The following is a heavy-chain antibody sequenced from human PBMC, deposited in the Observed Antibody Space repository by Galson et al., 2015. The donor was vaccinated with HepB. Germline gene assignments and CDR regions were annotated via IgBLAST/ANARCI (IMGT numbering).Heavy chain of an antibody. Sequence: SCKASGYTFTDYVVNWVRQAPGQGLEWMGWMNTNTGKPTYAPGFAGRFVFSLDTSVTTAYLRISSLETDDTAVYYCARSPLRFLDWLPYYDYYYMDVWGEGTTVTVSS. CDR1: GYTFTDYV. J-gene: IGHJ6*03. D-gene: IGHD3-3*01. V-gene: IGHV7-4-1*02. CDR3: ARSPLRFLDWLPYYDYYYMDV. CDR2: MNTNTGKP.